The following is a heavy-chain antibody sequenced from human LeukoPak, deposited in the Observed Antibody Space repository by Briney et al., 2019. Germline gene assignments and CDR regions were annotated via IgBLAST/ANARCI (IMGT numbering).Heavy chain of an antibody. CDR2: ISYDGSNK. CDR1: GFTFSSYA. CDR3: ARAAYDFWLDY. D-gene: IGHD3-3*01. V-gene: IGHV3-30-3*01. J-gene: IGHJ4*02. Sequence: PGRSLRLSCAASGFTFSSYAMHWVRQAPGKGLEWVAVISYDGSNKYYADSVEGRFTISRDNSKNTLYLQMNSLRAEDTAVYYCARAAYDFWLDYWGQGTLVTVSS.